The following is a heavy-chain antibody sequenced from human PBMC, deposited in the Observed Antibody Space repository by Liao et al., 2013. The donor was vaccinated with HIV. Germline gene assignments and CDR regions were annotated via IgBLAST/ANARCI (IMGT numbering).Heavy chain of an antibody. CDR2: IYYSGST. Sequence: QLQLQESGPGLVKPSETLSLTCTISGGSISSSSYYWGWIRQPPGKGLEWIGSIYYSGSTYYNPSLKSRITISVDTSKNQFSLKLRSVTAADTAVYYCARGDIVVVSAATVTYYFDYWGQGTLVTVSS. V-gene: IGHV4-39*07. CDR3: ARGDIVVVSAATVTYYFDY. CDR1: GGSISSSSYY. J-gene: IGHJ4*02. D-gene: IGHD2-2*01.